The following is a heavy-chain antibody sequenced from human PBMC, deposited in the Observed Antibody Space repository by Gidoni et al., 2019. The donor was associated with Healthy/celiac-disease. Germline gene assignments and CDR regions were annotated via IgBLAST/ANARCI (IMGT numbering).Heavy chain of an antibody. CDR3: ARARVYGYSVDNWFDP. J-gene: IGHJ5*02. CDR1: GFRFEGYP. V-gene: IGHV3-30*01. CDR2: TSYDGNNK. D-gene: IGHD5-12*01. Sequence: QVHLVESGGSVVQPGRSLRLSCAASGFRFEGYPMHWVRQAPGKGLEWVAGTSYDGNNKYYAVSVGGRFTVSRDNSKNTLFLQMDNLREGDTAIYYCARARVYGYSVDNWFDPWGQGTLVTVSS.